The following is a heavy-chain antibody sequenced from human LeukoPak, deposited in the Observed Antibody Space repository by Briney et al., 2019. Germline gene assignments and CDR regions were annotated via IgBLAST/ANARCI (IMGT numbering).Heavy chain of an antibody. D-gene: IGHD6-13*01. CDR2: ISPYSGNT. CDR1: GYTFTSYG. J-gene: IGHJ4*02. V-gene: IGHV1-18*01. CDR3: ARDSSTWYTDFGY. Sequence: ASVKVSCKASGYTFTSYGISWVRQAPGQGLEWLGWISPYSGNTNYAQTLQGRVTLTTGTSSSTAYMELRSLRSDDTAVYYCARDSSTWYTDFGYWGQGTLVTVSS.